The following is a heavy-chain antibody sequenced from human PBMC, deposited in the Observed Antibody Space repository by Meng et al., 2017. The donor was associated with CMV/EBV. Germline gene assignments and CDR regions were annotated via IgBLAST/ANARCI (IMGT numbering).Heavy chain of an antibody. J-gene: IGHJ4*02. V-gene: IGHV4-4*02. CDR2: IYHSGST. CDR3: ASWAPAIAAAGSTLAVFDY. Sequence: SISSSNGWSWVRQPPGKGLEWIGEIYHSGSTNYNPSLKSRVTISVDKSKNQFSLKLSSVTAADTAVYYCASWAPAIAAAGSTLAVFDYWGQGTLSPSPQ. CDR1: SISSSNG. D-gene: IGHD6-13*01.